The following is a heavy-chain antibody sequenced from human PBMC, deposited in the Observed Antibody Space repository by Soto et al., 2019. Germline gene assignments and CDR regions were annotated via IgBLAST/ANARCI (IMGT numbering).Heavy chain of an antibody. J-gene: IGHJ4*02. Sequence: GXXXXXGXXRXXXAAXXFTFSDHYMXWXXQAPGXXXXXVGRIKNKANSYTTEYAAPVKGRFIISRDDSKXXXXXXXNRLKTDDTAVDYCTRVRLGSSRSSDYWGQGILVTVSS. CDR2: IKNKANSYTT. D-gene: IGHD6-19*01. CDR3: TRVRLGSSRSSDY. V-gene: IGHV3-72*01. CDR1: XFTFSDHY.